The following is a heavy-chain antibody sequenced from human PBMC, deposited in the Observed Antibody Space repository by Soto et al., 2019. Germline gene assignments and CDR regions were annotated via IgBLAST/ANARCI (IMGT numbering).Heavy chain of an antibody. CDR3: ALITGYSSSWSYYYYYGMDV. Sequence: PGGSLRLSCAASGFTFSSYGMHWVRQAPGKGLEWVAVIWYDGSNKYYADSVKGRFTISRDNSKNTLYLQMNSLRAEDTAVYYCALITGYSSSWSYYYYYGMDVWGQGTTVTVSS. J-gene: IGHJ6*02. CDR1: GFTFSSYG. V-gene: IGHV3-33*01. CDR2: IWYDGSNK. D-gene: IGHD6-13*01.